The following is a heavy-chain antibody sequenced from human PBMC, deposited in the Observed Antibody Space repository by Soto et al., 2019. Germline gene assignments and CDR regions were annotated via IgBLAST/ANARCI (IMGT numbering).Heavy chain of an antibody. J-gene: IGHJ4*02. CDR2: IWYDGSNK. Sequence: GGSLRLSCAASGFTFSSYGMHWVRQAPGKGLEWVALIWYDGSNKNYADSVKGRFTISRDDSKNTLYLQMNSLRAEDTAVYYCARDAYLGSGSYAYWGQGTLVTVSS. V-gene: IGHV3-33*01. D-gene: IGHD3-10*01. CDR3: ARDAYLGSGSYAY. CDR1: GFTFSSYG.